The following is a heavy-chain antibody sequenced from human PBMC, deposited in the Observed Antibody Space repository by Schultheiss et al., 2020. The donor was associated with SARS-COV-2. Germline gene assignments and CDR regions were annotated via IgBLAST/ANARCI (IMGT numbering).Heavy chain of an antibody. D-gene: IGHD3-3*01. CDR2: ISTSGST. Sequence: SETLSLTCAVYGGSFSSYYWSWIRLPAGKGLEWIGRISTSGSTNYNPSLRSRVIMSVDTSKNHFSLNLTSVTAADTAVYFCAKEEERGEFRSGSYNYYYYMDVWGKGATVTVSS. J-gene: IGHJ6*03. CDR1: GGSFSSYY. V-gene: IGHV4-4*07. CDR3: AKEEERGEFRSGSYNYYYYMDV.